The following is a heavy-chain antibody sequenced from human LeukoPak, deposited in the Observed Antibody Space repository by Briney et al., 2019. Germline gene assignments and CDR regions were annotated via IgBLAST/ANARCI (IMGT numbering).Heavy chain of an antibody. J-gene: IGHJ4*02. Sequence: SETLSLTCAVYGGSFSASYWSWIRQPSNKGLEWIGEINHSGGTNYNPSLKSRVTISIDMSKNQFSLKLSSVTAADTAVYYCARVRYSSRFDYWGQGTLVTVSS. D-gene: IGHD6-13*01. V-gene: IGHV4-34*01. CDR1: GGSFSASY. CDR3: ARVRYSSRFDY. CDR2: INHSGGT.